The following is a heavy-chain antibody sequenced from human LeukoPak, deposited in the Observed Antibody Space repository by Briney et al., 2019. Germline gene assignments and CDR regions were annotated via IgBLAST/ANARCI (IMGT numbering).Heavy chain of an antibody. J-gene: IGHJ4*02. D-gene: IGHD5-24*01. CDR3: AKDHGGY. CDR1: GFTFSSYG. CDR2: ISYDGSNK. V-gene: IGHV3-30*18. Sequence: PGRSLRLSCAASGFTFSSYGMHWVRQAPGKGPEWVAVISYDGSNKYYADSVKGRFTISRDNSKNTLYLQMNSLRAEDTAVYYCAKDHGGYWGQGTLVTVSS.